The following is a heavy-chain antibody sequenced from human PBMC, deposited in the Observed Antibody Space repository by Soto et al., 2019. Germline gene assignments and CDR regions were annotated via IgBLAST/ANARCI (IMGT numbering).Heavy chain of an antibody. V-gene: IGHV4-39*01. CDR3: ERHNVGGDLRPWYRDR. D-gene: IGHD2-21*01. J-gene: IGHJ2*01. Sequence: SETLSLTGTVSGGSVSSSSYYWGWIPQPPGKGLEWIGSIYYSGSTYYNPSLKSRVTISVDTSKNQFSLKLSSVTAADTAVYYSERHNVGGDLRPWYRDRSGRRPLV. CDR1: GGSVSSSSYY. CDR2: IYYSGST.